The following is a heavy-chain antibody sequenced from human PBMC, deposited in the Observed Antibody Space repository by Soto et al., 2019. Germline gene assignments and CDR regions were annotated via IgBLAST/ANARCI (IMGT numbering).Heavy chain of an antibody. CDR2: ISARSSDI. V-gene: IGHV3-21*01. CDR1: GITFSLYS. Sequence: GGSLRLSCAASGITFSLYSMNWVRQAPGKGLEWVSSISARSSDIYYADSLKGRFTISRDNDKNSLYLQINSLRAEDTAVYYCAWGQTSAYVFDLSSQGTMVTVSS. CDR3: AWGQTSAYVFDL. J-gene: IGHJ3*01. D-gene: IGHD7-27*01.